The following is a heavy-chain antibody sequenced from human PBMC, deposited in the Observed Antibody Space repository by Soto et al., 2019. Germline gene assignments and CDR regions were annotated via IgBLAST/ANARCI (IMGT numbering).Heavy chain of an antibody. CDR1: GFTFDDYA. CDR3: AKDHYDSRHGLLDP. V-gene: IGHV3-9*01. D-gene: IGHD3-9*01. J-gene: IGHJ5*02. Sequence: PGGSLRLSCAASGFTFDDYAMHWVRQAPGKGLEWVSGISWNSGSIGYADSVKGRFTISRDNAKNSLYLEMNSLRAEDTALYYCAKDHYDSRHGLLDPWGQGTLVIVSS. CDR2: ISWNSGSI.